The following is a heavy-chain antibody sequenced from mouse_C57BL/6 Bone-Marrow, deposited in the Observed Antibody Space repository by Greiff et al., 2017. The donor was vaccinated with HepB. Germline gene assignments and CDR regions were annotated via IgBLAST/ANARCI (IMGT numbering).Heavy chain of an antibody. V-gene: IGHV5-6*01. CDR2: ISSGGSYT. Sequence: EVQLVESGGDLVKPGGSLKLSCAASGFTFSSYGMSWVRQTPDKRLEWVATISSGGSYTYYPDSVKGRVTISRDNAKNTLYLQMSSLKSEDTAMYYCARQDYYGSSLYWYFDVWGTGTTVTVSS. D-gene: IGHD1-1*01. CDR1: GFTFSSYG. CDR3: ARQDYYGSSLYWYFDV. J-gene: IGHJ1*03.